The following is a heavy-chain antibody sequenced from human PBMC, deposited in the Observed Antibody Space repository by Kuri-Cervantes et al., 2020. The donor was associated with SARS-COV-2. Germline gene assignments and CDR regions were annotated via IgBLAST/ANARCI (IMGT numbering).Heavy chain of an antibody. V-gene: IGHV3-33*05. D-gene: IGHD3-22*01. CDR2: TSADRTKE. CDR3: ARDSDTTGYYWYFDL. Sequence: GGPLRLSCAASGFTLSGYGIHWVRQAPGKGLEWVAATSADRTKEYYLDSVKGRFAISRDNSKNTVYLQINSLRAEDTAVYYCARDSDTTGYYWYFDLWGRGTLVTVSS. J-gene: IGHJ2*01. CDR1: GFTLSGYG.